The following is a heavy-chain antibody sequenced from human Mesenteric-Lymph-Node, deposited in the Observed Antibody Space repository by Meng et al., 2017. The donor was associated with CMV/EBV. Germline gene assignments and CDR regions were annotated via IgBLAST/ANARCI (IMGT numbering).Heavy chain of an antibody. V-gene: IGHV4-34*01. J-gene: IGHJ4*02. CDR3: ARGSSYDILTGYFDY. D-gene: IGHD3-9*01. CDR1: GGSFSGYY. Sequence: QGQVLQVGAGLLKPSEALFVTCAVYGGSFSGYYWNWIRQSPEKGLEWIGEINHSGSTTYNPSFTSRIIISVDTSTNQISLNMSSVTAADTAVYYCARGSSYDILTGYFDYWGQGALVTVSS. CDR2: INHSGST.